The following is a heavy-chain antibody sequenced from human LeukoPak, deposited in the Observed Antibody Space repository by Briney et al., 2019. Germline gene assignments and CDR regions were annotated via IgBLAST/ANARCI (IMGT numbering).Heavy chain of an antibody. CDR1: GGSISGDY. CDR2: IYYTGET. Sequence: SETLSLTCTVSGGSISGDYWSWIRQPPGKGLEWVAYIYYTGETNYNPSLKSRVTISVDTSKNQFSLRLSSVTAADTAVYYCARLQGDSTAVFDYWGQGTLVSVSS. V-gene: IGHV4-59*01. CDR3: ARLQGDSTAVFDY. D-gene: IGHD2-21*01. J-gene: IGHJ4*02.